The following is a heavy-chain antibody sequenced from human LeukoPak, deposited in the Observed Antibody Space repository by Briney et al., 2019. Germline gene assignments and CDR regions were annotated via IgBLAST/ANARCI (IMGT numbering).Heavy chain of an antibody. Sequence: GGSLRLSCAASGFTFSSYGMHWVRQAPGKGLEWVAVISYDGSDKHYADSVKGRFTISRDNSKNTLYLQMNSLRAEDTAVYYCARGLPESGSYSRAPDFDYWGQGTLVTVSS. D-gene: IGHD1-26*01. CDR2: ISYDGSDK. CDR3: ARGLPESGSYSRAPDFDY. V-gene: IGHV3-30*03. CDR1: GFTFSSYG. J-gene: IGHJ4*02.